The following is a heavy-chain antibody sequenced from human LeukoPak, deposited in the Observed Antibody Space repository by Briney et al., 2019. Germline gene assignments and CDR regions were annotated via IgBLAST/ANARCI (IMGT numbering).Heavy chain of an antibody. V-gene: IGHV3-48*03. J-gene: IGHJ6*04. Sequence: PGGSLRLSCAASGFTFSSYGMNWVRRAPGEGLEWVSYISSSDSLKYYADSVKGRFTISRDNAKNSLYLQMNSLRAEDTAVYYCAREDYYGSGSYMRYFYYYDMDVWGKGTTVTVSS. D-gene: IGHD3-10*01. CDR3: AREDYYGSGSYMRYFYYYDMDV. CDR2: ISSSDSLK. CDR1: GFTFSSYG.